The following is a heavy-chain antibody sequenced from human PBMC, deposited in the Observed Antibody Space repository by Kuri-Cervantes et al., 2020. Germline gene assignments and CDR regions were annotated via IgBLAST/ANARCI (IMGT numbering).Heavy chain of an antibody. CDR3: ARDPGHRNGMDV. J-gene: IGHJ6*02. CDR2: IWYDGSNK. CDR1: GFTFSSYS. Sequence: GESLKISCAASGFTFSSYSMHWVRQAPGKGLEWVAVIWYDGSNKYYADSVKGRFTISRDNSKNTLYLQLNSLRVEDTAIYYCARDPGHRNGMDVWGQGTTVTVSS. V-gene: IGHV3-33*08.